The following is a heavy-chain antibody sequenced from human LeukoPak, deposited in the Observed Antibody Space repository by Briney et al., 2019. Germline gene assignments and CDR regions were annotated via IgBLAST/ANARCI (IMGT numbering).Heavy chain of an antibody. CDR2: IYYTGDT. Sequence: SETLSLTCTVSGVSISSYYWNRIRQAPGKGLEWIGYIYYTGDTKFNPSLKSRVTISLDTSKNQFSLKLTSVTAADTAVYYCTRHPRIIAGNPYFDYWGQGTVVTVSS. D-gene: IGHD6-13*01. CDR1: GVSISSYY. V-gene: IGHV4-59*08. J-gene: IGHJ4*02. CDR3: TRHPRIIAGNPYFDY.